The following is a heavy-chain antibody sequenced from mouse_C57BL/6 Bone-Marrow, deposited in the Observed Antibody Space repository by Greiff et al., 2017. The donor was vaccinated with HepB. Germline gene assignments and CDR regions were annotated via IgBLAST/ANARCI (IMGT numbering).Heavy chain of an antibody. CDR3: VRAHYYYGSTPYAMDY. D-gene: IGHD1-1*01. CDR2: IRSKSSNYAT. Sequence: EADGGLVQPKGSLKLSCAASGFTFNTYAMHWDRQAPGKGLEWVARIRSKSSNYATYYADSVKERFTISRDDSQSMLYLQMNNPKTEDTAMYYAVRAHYYYGSTPYAMDYWGQGTSVTVSS. V-gene: IGHV10-3*01. CDR1: GFTFNTYA. J-gene: IGHJ4*01.